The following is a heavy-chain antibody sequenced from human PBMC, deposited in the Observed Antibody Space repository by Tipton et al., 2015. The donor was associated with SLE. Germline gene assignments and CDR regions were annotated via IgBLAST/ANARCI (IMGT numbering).Heavy chain of an antibody. CDR2: IGWNSGSI. CDR3: AKADYGGTLYLNFEL. V-gene: IGHV3-9*01. J-gene: IGHJ2*01. Sequence: RSLRLSCAGSGFNFDDYAIHWVRQAPGKGLEWVSGIGWNSGSIVYADSVKGRFTISRDNAKNSLHLQMNNLRVDDTAFYYCAKADYGGTLYLNFELWGRGTLVTVSS. CDR1: GFNFDDYA. D-gene: IGHD4-23*01.